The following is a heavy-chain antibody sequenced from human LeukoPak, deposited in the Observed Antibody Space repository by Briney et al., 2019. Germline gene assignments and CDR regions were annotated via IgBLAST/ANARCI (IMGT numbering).Heavy chain of an antibody. D-gene: IGHD2-21*02. Sequence: GRSLRLSCAASGFTFSSYAMHWVRQAPGKGLEWVAVISYDGGNKYYADSVKGRFTISRDDSKNTLYLQMNSLKTEDTAVYYCTTVFKTRRDFDDYWGQGTLVTVSS. V-gene: IGHV3-30-3*01. J-gene: IGHJ4*02. CDR2: ISYDGGNK. CDR1: GFTFSSYA. CDR3: TTVFKTRRDFDDY.